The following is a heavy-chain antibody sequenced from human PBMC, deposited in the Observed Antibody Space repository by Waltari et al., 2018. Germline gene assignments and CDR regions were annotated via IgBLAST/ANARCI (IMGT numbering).Heavy chain of an antibody. V-gene: IGHV3-7*01. CDR2: IMTDGSEE. J-gene: IGHJ3*02. D-gene: IGHD3-22*01. CDR1: GFTFSSYW. CDR3: ARDQWFAFDI. Sequence: EVQLVESGGGLVQPGGSLRLPCAAAGFTFSSYWMSWVRQAPGKGLEWVANIMTDGSEEYYVDSVRGRFTISRDNAKNSLFLQMNSLRPEDTAVYYCARDQWFAFDIWGQGTMVTVSS.